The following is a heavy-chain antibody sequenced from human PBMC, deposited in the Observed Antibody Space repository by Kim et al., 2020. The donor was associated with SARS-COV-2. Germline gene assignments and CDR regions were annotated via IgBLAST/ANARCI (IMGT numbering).Heavy chain of an antibody. V-gene: IGHV3-21*01. J-gene: IGHJ6*01. CDR2: ISTSSSYI. CDR1: GFTFSDYT. Sequence: GGSLRLSCAASGFTFSDYTMNWVRQAPGKGLEWVSSISTSSSYIYHADSLKGRFAISRDNAKNSLYLQMNSLRVEDTAVYYCTSDWSPPLYSSIHYYGM. CDR3: TSDWSPPLYSSIHYYGM. D-gene: IGHD6-13*01.